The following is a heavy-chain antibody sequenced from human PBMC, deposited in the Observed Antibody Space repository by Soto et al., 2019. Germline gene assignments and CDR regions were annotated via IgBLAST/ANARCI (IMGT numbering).Heavy chain of an antibody. D-gene: IGHD6-19*01. V-gene: IGHV3-33*01. Sequence: GESLKISCAASGFTFSSYGMHWVRQAPGKGLEWVAVIWYDGSNKYYADSVKGRFTISRDNSKNTLYLQMNSLRAEDTAVYYCARITDGWYSDYWGQGTLVTVSS. CDR3: ARITDGWYSDY. CDR1: GFTFSSYG. J-gene: IGHJ4*02. CDR2: IWYDGSNK.